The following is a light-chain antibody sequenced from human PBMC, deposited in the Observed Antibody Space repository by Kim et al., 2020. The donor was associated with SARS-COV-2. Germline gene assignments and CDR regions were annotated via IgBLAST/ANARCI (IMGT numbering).Light chain of an antibody. V-gene: IGLV6-57*03. CDR3: QSYDSSNPLVV. J-gene: IGLJ2*01. CDR1: SGSIASNY. CDR2: EDN. Sequence: VTISCTRSSGSIASNYGQWYQQRPGSAPTTVIYEDNQRPSGVPDRFSGSIDSSSNSASLTISGLKTEDEADYYCQSYDSSNPLVVFGGGTQLTVL.